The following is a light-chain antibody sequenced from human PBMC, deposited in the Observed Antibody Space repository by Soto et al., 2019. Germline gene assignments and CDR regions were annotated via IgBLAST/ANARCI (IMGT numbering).Light chain of an antibody. CDR3: QQYGSSPPIT. Sequence: IVLTQSPAAVSVSHGEEATLSCRAIQSVSSSYLAWYQQKPGQAPRLLIYGASSRATGIPDRFSGSGSGTDFTLTISRLEPEDFAVYYCQQYGSSPPITFGQGTRLAI. CDR1: QSVSSSY. CDR2: GAS. V-gene: IGKV3-20*01. J-gene: IGKJ5*01.